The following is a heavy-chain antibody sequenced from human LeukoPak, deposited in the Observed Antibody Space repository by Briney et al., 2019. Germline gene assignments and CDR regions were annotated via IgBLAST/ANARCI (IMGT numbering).Heavy chain of an antibody. CDR2: IYYSGST. V-gene: IGHV4-39*07. Sequence: SETLSLTCTVSGGSISSSSYYWGWIRQPPGKGLEWIGSIYYSGSTYYNPSLKSRVTISVDTSKNQFSLKLSSVTAADTAVYYCARGDGSGSYYLSFFDYWGQGTLVTVSS. CDR1: GGSISSSSYY. CDR3: ARGDGSGSYYLSFFDY. D-gene: IGHD3-10*01. J-gene: IGHJ4*02.